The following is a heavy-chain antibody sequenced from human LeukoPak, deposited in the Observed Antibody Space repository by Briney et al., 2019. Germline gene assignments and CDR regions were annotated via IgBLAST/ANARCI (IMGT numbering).Heavy chain of an antibody. CDR3: ATAYHYYGSGTYYQTENWFDP. J-gene: IGHJ5*02. Sequence: SETLSLTCTVSGGSISSSSYYWGWIRQPPGKGLEWIGSIYYGGSTYYNPSLKSRVTISVDTSKNQFSLKLSSVTAADTAVYYCATAYHYYGSGTYYQTENWFDPWGQGTLVTVSS. CDR2: IYYGGST. CDR1: GGSISSSSYY. V-gene: IGHV4-39*01. D-gene: IGHD3-10*01.